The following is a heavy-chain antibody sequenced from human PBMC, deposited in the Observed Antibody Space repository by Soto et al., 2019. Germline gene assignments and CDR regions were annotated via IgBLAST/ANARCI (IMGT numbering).Heavy chain of an antibody. CDR2: IYSGGST. CDR1: GFTVSSNY. J-gene: IGHJ5*02. D-gene: IGHD6-13*01. Sequence: GGSLRLSCAASGFTVSSNYMSWVRQAPGKGLEWVSVIYSGGSTYYADSVKGRFTISRDNSKNTLYLQMNSLRAEDTAVYYCARWYSSSWYNWFDPWGQGTLVTVSS. V-gene: IGHV3-53*01. CDR3: ARWYSSSWYNWFDP.